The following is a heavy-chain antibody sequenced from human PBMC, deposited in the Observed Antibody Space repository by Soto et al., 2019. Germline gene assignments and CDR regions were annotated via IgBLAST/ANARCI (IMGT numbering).Heavy chain of an antibody. V-gene: IGHV4-39*01. CDR3: ARLVDSYNIDY. J-gene: IGHJ4*02. CDR2: IDYRGST. D-gene: IGHD5-12*01. CDR1: GGSIRSSSSY. Sequence: QLQLQESGPGLMKPSETLSLTCTVSGGSIRSSSSYWGWIRQPPGKGLEWIGNIDYRGSTYYNSSLKSRVTIFVDASKSQFSLKLSSVIAADTAVYYCARLVDSYNIDYWGQGTLVTVSS.